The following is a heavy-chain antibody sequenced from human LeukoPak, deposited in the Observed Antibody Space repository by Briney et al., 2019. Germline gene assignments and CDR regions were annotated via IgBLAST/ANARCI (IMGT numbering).Heavy chain of an antibody. D-gene: IGHD3-9*01. CDR2: INSDGSST. CDR3: AKDSDYDILTGYLDY. Sequence: PGGSLRLSCAASGFTFSSYWMHWVRQAPGKGLVWVSRINSDGSSTSYADSVKGRFTISRDNSKNTLYLQMNSLRAEDTAVYYCAKDSDYDILTGYLDYWGQGTLVTVSS. J-gene: IGHJ4*02. CDR1: GFTFSSYW. V-gene: IGHV3-74*01.